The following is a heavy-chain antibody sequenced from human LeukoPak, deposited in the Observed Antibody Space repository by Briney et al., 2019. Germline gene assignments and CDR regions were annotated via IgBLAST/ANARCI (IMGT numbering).Heavy chain of an antibody. V-gene: IGHV1-8*02. CDR1: GGTFSSYA. Sequence: ASVKVSCKASGGTFSSYAISWVRQAPGQGLEWMGWMNPNSGNTGYAQKFQGRVTMTRNTSISTAYMELSSLRSEDTAVYYCARVAYDYVWGSYRRDYYYGMDVWGQGTTVTVSS. CDR3: ARVAYDYVWGSYRRDYYYGMDV. D-gene: IGHD3-16*02. CDR2: MNPNSGNT. J-gene: IGHJ6*02.